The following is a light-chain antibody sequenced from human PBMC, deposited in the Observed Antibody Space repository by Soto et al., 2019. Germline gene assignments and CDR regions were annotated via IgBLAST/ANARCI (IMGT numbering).Light chain of an antibody. CDR1: QSLTSY. J-gene: IGKJ1*01. V-gene: IGKV3-15*01. CDR2: GIS. Sequence: EIVMTQSPATLSVSPGETATLSCRASQSLTSYLAWYQQKPDQAPRLLIYGISTRATDIPARFSGSGSGTEFTLTISRLEPEDFAVYYCQQYGNSPQTFGQGTKVDIK. CDR3: QQYGNSPQT.